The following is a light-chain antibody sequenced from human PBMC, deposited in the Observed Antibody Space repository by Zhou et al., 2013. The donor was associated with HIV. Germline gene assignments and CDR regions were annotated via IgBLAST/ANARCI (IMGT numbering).Light chain of an antibody. Sequence: EIVMTQSPATLSVSPGERATLSCRASQSVSRNLAWYQQKPGQAPRLLIYGASIRATGIPARFSGSASGTEFTLTISILQSEDFAVYYCQHYNNWPITFGPRDTTGD. CDR2: GAS. CDR1: QSVSRN. CDR3: QHYNNWPIT. J-gene: IGKJ5*01. V-gene: IGKV3D-15*03.